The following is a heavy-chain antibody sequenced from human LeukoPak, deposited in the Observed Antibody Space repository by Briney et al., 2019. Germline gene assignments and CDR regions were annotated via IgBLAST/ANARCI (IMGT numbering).Heavy chain of an antibody. D-gene: IGHD6-19*01. J-gene: IGHJ6*02. V-gene: IGHV4-38-2*02. Sequence: SETLSLTCTVSGYSISSGYYWGWIRQPPGKGLEWIGSIYHSGSTYYNPSLKSRVTISVDTSKNQFSLKLSSVTAADTAVYYCARVPVMAVAGTVFYYYYGMDVWGQGTTVTVSS. CDR1: GYSISSGYY. CDR3: ARVPVMAVAGTVFYYYYGMDV. CDR2: IYHSGST.